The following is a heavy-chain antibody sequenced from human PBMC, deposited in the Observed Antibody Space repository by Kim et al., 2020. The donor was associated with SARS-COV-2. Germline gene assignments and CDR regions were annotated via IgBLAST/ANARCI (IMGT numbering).Heavy chain of an antibody. V-gene: IGHV4-59*08. CDR3: ATHTVLSDAFDI. J-gene: IGHJ3*02. Sequence: SETLSLTCTVSGGSISSYYWSWIRQPPGKGLEWIGYIYYSGSTNYNPSLKSRVTISVDTSKNQFSLKLSSVTAADTAVYYCATHTVLSDAFDIWGQGTMVTVSS. CDR2: IYYSGST. D-gene: IGHD3-10*01. CDR1: GGSISSYY.